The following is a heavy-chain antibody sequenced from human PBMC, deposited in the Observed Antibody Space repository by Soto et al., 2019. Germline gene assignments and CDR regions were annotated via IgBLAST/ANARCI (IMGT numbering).Heavy chain of an antibody. CDR1: GGTFGSYA. CDR2: IIPILNSP. Sequence: ASVKVSCKASGGTFGSYAITWVRRAPGQGLEWLGGIIPILNSPAYAQKFQARVVITADEITNTAYMELNSLRFDDTAVYYCARGAPYCTSATCPKFYDMDVWGQGTTVTV. V-gene: IGHV1-69*13. CDR3: ARGAPYCTSATCPKFYDMDV. D-gene: IGHD2-2*01. J-gene: IGHJ6*02.